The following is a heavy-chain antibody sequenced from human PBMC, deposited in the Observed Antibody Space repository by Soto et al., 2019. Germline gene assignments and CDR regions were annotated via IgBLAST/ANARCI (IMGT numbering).Heavy chain of an antibody. CDR1: GFTFSSYG. V-gene: IGHV3-30*18. CDR3: AKDRIVLMVYAPIDY. Sequence: GGSQRLSYAASGFTFSSYGVHWVRQAPGKGLEWVAVISYDGSNKYYADSVKGRFTISRDNSKNTLYLQMNSLRAEDTAVYYCAKDRIVLMVYAPIDYWGQGTLVTVSS. D-gene: IGHD2-8*01. CDR2: ISYDGSNK. J-gene: IGHJ4*02.